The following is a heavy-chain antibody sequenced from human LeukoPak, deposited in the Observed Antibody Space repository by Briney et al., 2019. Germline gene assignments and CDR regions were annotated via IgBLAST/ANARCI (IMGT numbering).Heavy chain of an antibody. D-gene: IGHD1-1*01. CDR1: GFSFTDYY. J-gene: IGHJ4*02. CDR3: ARVSPRGTDDFDY. CDR2: VNPEDGEA. Sequence: ATVTISCKVSGFSFTDYYIHWVQQAPGKGLEWMGQVNPEDGEAVFSEKFQGRVTITADESTSTAYMELSSLRSEDTAVYYCARVSPRGTDDFDYWGQGTLVTVSS. V-gene: IGHV1-69-2*01.